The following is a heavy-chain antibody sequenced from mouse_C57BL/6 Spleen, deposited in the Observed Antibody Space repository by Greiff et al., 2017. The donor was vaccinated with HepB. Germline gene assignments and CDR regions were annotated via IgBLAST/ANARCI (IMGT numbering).Heavy chain of an antibody. V-gene: IGHV10-1*01. CDR2: IRSKSNNYAT. D-gene: IGHD1-1*01. CDR1: GFSFNTYA. J-gene: IGHJ4*01. Sequence: EVMLVESGGGLVQPKGSLKLSCAASGFSFNTYAMNWVRQAPGKGLEWVARIRSKSNNYATYYADSVKDRFTISRDDSESMLYLQMNNLKTEDTAMYYCVRRGYYYGSSYENAMDYWGQGTSVTVSS. CDR3: VRRGYYYGSSYENAMDY.